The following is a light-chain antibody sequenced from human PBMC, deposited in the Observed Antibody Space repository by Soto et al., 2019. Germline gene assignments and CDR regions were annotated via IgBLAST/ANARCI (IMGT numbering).Light chain of an antibody. V-gene: IGLV1-47*01. CDR1: SSNIGSNY. CDR3: AAWDESLSGWV. Sequence: QSVLTQPPSASGTPGQRVNISCSGSSSNIGSNYVYWYRQFPGTAPKLLIQRNNQRPSGVPARFSGSKSGTSASLAISGLQSEDEADYYCAAWDESLSGWVFGGGTKLTVL. J-gene: IGLJ3*02. CDR2: RNN.